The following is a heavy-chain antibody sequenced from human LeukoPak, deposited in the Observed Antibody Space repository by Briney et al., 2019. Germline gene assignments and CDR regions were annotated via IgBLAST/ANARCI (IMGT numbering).Heavy chain of an antibody. J-gene: IGHJ5*02. CDR2: ISSNGRTI. CDR3: ARTQQWLVSGFDP. V-gene: IGHV3-11*01. D-gene: IGHD6-19*01. Sequence: GGSLRLSCATSGLTFSDYYMSWIRQAPGKGLEWISYISSNGRTIYYADSVKGRFTISRDNARKSVYLQMNSLRAEVTAIYYCARTQQWLVSGFDPWGQGTLVTVSS. CDR1: GLTFSDYY.